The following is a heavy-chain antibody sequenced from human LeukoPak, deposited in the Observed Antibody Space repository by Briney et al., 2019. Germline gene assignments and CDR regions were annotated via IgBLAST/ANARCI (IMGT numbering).Heavy chain of an antibody. J-gene: IGHJ3*02. CDR2: IYYSGST. Sequence: SETLSLTCTVSGGSISSSSYYWGWIRQPPGKGLEWIGSIYYSGSTYYNPSLKSRVTISVDTSKNQFSLKLSSVTAADTAVYYCASNPAAISDAFDIWGQGTMVTVS. V-gene: IGHV4-39*01. CDR3: ASNPAAISDAFDI. CDR1: GGSISSSSYY. D-gene: IGHD2-2*01.